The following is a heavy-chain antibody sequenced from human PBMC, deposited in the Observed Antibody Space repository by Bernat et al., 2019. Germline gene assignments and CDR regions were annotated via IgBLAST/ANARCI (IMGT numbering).Heavy chain of an antibody. CDR2: INPNSGGT. CDR1: GYTFTGYY. CDR3: ARGGGIAAADTEFDY. Sequence: QVQLVQSGAEVKKPGASVKVSCKASGYTFTGYYMHWVRQAPGQGLEWMGWINPNSGGTNYAQKFQGWVTMTRDTSISTAYMELSRLRSDDTAVYYRARGGGIAAADTEFDYWGQGTLVTVSS. V-gene: IGHV1-2*04. D-gene: IGHD6-13*01. J-gene: IGHJ4*02.